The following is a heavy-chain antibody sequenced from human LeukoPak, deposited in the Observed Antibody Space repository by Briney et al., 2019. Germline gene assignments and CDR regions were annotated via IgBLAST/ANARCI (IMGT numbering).Heavy chain of an antibody. CDR1: GGSISSGGYY. V-gene: IGHV4-31*03. D-gene: IGHD2-15*01. Sequence: SETLFLTCTVSGGSISSGGYYWSWIRQHPGKGLEWIGYIYYSGSTYYNPSLKSRVTISVDTSKNQFSLKLSSVTAADTAVYYCARGPEKPGYCSGGSCSAYFDYWGQGTLVTVSS. CDR2: IYYSGST. J-gene: IGHJ4*02. CDR3: ARGPEKPGYCSGGSCSAYFDY.